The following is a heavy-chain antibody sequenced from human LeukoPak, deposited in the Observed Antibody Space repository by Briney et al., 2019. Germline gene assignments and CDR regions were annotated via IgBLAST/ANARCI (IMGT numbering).Heavy chain of an antibody. CDR2: IDGSGGRGEKT. Sequence: GGSLRLSCAASGFTFSRYAMSWVRQAPGKGLEWVSGIDGSGGRGEKTYYADSVKGRFTISRDNSKNTLYLQMNSLRAEDTAVYYCAKGARSGIVGATGDDYWGQGTLVTVSS. J-gene: IGHJ4*02. V-gene: IGHV3-23*01. CDR1: GFTFSRYA. D-gene: IGHD1-26*01. CDR3: AKGARSGIVGATGDDY.